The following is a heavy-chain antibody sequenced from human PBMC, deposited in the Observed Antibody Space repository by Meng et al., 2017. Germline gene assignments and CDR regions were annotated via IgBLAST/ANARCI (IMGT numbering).Heavy chain of an antibody. V-gene: IGHV3-53*01. Sequence: GESLKISCAASGFTVSSNYMSWVRPAPGKGLEWVSVIYSGGSTYYADSVKGRFTISRDNSKNTLYLQMNSLRAEDTAVYYCATQYRGVDGSGKREGWGQGTLVTVSS. CDR1: GFTVSSNY. D-gene: IGHD3-10*01. CDR3: ATQYRGVDGSGKREG. J-gene: IGHJ4*02. CDR2: IYSGGST.